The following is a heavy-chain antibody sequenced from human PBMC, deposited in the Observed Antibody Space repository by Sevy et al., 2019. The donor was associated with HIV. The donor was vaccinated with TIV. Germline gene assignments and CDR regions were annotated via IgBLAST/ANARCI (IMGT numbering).Heavy chain of an antibody. CDR2: IKQDGSEK. D-gene: IGHD5-12*01. CDR3: AREGSPYDTYYYYYGMDV. J-gene: IGHJ6*02. CDR1: GFTFNSYW. Sequence: GGSLRLSCAASGFTFNSYWMSWVRQAPGKGLEWVANIKQDGSEKYYVDSVKGPFTISRDNSQNSLFLQMNTLRAEDTAVYYCAREGSPYDTYYYYYGMDVWGQGTTVTVSS. V-gene: IGHV3-7*01.